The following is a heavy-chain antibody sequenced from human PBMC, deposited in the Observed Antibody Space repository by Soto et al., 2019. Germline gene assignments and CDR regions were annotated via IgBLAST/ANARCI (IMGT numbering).Heavy chain of an antibody. CDR1: GYTFTSYA. V-gene: IGHV1-3*05. CDR2: INAGNGNT. Sequence: QVQLVQSGAEEKKPGASVKVSCKASGYTFTSYAMHWVRQAPGQRLEWMGWINAGNGNTKYSQKFQGRVTITRDTSASTAYMELSSLRSEATAVYYCARGAFSAGHDYWGQVTLVTVSS. J-gene: IGHJ4*02. CDR3: ARGAFSAGHDY. D-gene: IGHD3-3*02.